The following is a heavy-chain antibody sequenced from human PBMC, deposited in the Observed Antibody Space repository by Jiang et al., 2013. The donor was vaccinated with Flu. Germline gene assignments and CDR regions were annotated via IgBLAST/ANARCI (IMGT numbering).Heavy chain of an antibody. J-gene: IGHJ3*02. CDR2: IIPILGIA. V-gene: IGHV1-69*04. CDR1: GGTFSSYA. Sequence: SGAEVKRPGSSVKVSCKASGGTFSSYAISWVRQAPGQGLEWMGRIIPILGIANYAQKFQGRVTITADKSTSTAYMELSSLRSEDTAVYYCARDLMAKDAFDIWGQGTMVTVSS. CDR3: ARDLMAKDAFDI. D-gene: IGHD5-24*01.